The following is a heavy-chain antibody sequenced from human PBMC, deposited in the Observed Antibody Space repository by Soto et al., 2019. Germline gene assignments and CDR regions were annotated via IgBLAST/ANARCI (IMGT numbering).Heavy chain of an antibody. J-gene: IGHJ4*02. CDR1: GFTFSSYA. CDR2: ISGSGGST. CDR3: AKDTIVVVIYYYFDY. D-gene: IGHD3-22*01. Sequence: EVQLLESGGGLVQPGGSLRLSCAASGFTFSSYAMSWVRQAPGNGLEWVSAISGSGGSTYYADSVKGRFTSSRDNSKNTLYLQMNSLRAEDTAVYYCAKDTIVVVIYYYFDYWGQGTLVTVSS. V-gene: IGHV3-23*01.